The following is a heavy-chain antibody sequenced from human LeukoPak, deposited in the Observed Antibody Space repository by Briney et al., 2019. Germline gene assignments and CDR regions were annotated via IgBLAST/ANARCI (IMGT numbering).Heavy chain of an antibody. J-gene: IGHJ4*02. V-gene: IGHV4-59*01. CDR2: IYYSGGT. CDR3: ARAKKAYYYDSSGYYLPYFDY. CDR1: GGSISSYY. D-gene: IGHD3-22*01. Sequence: SETLSLTCTVSGGSISSYYWSWIRQPPGKGLEWIGYIYYSGGTNYNPSFKSRVTISVDTSKNQFSLKLSSVTAADTAVYYCARAKKAYYYDSSGYYLPYFDYWGQGTLVTVSS.